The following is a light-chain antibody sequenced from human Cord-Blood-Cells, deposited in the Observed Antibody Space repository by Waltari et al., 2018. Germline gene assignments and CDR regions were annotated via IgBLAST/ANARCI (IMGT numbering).Light chain of an antibody. CDR1: SSAVGGYNL. Sequence: QFALTQPASVSGSPGQSTPIPCTGTSSAVGGYNLFSWYQQHPGKAPKLMIYDVSNRPSGVSNRFSGSKSGNTASLTISGLQAEDEADYYCSSYTSSSTVVFGGGTKLTVL. CDR3: SSYTSSSTVV. V-gene: IGLV2-14*03. CDR2: DVS. J-gene: IGLJ3*02.